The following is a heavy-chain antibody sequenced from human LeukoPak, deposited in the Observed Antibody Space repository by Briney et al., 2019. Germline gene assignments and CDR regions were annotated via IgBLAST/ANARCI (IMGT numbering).Heavy chain of an antibody. CDR2: IYPGDSDT. V-gene: IGHV5-51*01. J-gene: IGHJ5*02. CDR1: GYSFTSYW. CDR3: ARYYYGSGRGANWFDP. D-gene: IGHD3-10*01. Sequence: GESLKISCKGSGYSFTSYWIGWVRQMPGKGLEWMGIIYPGDSDTRYSPSIQGQVTISADKSISTAYLQWSSLQASDSAMYYCARYYYGSGRGANWFDPWGQGTLVTVSS.